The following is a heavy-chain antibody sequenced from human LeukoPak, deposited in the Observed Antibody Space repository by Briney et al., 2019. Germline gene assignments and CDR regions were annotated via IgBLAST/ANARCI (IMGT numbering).Heavy chain of an antibody. J-gene: IGHJ4*02. CDR3: ARRSKDSSGYYYFDY. CDR2: INHSGST. D-gene: IGHD3-22*01. CDR1: GGSFSGYY. V-gene: IGHV4-34*01. Sequence: SETLSLTCAVYGGSFSGYYWSWIRQPPGKGLEWIGEINHSGSTNYNPSLKSRVTISVDTSKNQFSLKLSSVTAADTAVYYCARRSKDSSGYYYFDYWGQGTLVTVSS.